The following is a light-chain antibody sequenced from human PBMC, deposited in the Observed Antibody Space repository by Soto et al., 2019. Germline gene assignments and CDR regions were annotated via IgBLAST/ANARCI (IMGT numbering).Light chain of an antibody. CDR2: RDK. J-gene: IGLJ2*01. CDR3: QVWDTNTGI. Sequence: SYELTQSLSVSVAQGQTARITCGGNNIGSKILHWYQQRPGQAPVAVIYRDKYRPSGIPERFSGSNSGNTATLTITRAQAVDEADYYCQVWDTNTGIFGGGTKLTVL. V-gene: IGLV3-9*01. CDR1: NIGSKI.